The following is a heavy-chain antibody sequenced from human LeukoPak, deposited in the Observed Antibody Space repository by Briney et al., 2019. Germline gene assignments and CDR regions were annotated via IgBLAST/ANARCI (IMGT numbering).Heavy chain of an antibody. V-gene: IGHV3-23*01. Sequence: GGSLRLSCAASGFTFSSYAMSWVRQAPGKGLECVSIISGSGGSTYYADSVKGRFTISRDNSKNTLYLQMNSLRAEDTAVYYCAIDPNWGVDYWGQGVLVTVSS. CDR1: GFTFSSYA. D-gene: IGHD7-27*01. CDR3: AIDPNWGVDY. CDR2: ISGSGGST. J-gene: IGHJ4*02.